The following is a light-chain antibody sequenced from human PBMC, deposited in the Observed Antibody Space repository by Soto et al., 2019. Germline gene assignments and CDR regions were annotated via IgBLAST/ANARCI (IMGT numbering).Light chain of an antibody. Sequence: EIVLTQSPGTLSLSPGERATLFCRASQSVSSSYLAWYQQKPGQAPRLLIYYASSRATGTPDRFSGSGSGTDFTLPISRLEPEDFAVYYCQHHSSSPPSWTFGQGTTVEIK. CDR2: YAS. CDR3: QHHSSSPPSWT. CDR1: QSVSSSY. J-gene: IGKJ1*01. V-gene: IGKV3-20*01.